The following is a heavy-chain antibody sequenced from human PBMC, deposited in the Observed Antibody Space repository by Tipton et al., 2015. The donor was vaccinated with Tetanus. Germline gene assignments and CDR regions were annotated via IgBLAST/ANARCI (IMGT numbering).Heavy chain of an antibody. J-gene: IGHJ6*02. V-gene: IGHV3-30*18. CDR2: ISHDGSNE. CDR1: GFTFSIYG. D-gene: IGHD3-10*01. CDR3: ANTYGSGSLGARYFPNGFDV. Sequence: SLRLSCAASGFTFSIYGMHWVRQTPGKGLEWVAIISHDGSNEYYADSVKGRFTVSRDNSKDTLHLQMNSLKPEDTAVYYCANTYGSGSLGARYFPNGFDVWGQGTTVTVSS.